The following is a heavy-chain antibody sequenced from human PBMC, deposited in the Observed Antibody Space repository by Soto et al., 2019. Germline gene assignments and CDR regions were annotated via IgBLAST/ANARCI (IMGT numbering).Heavy chain of an antibody. J-gene: IGHJ6*03. CDR1: GFTFSSYG. CDR3: AKGMDFDRTTQTSYYMDV. CDR2: ISYDGSNK. Sequence: GGSLRLSCAASGFTFSSYGMHWVRQAPGKGLEWVAVISYDGSNKYYADSVKGRFTISRDNSKNTLYLQMNSLRAEDTAVYYCAKGMDFDRTTQTSYYMDVWGKGTTVTVSS. V-gene: IGHV3-30*18. D-gene: IGHD3-9*01.